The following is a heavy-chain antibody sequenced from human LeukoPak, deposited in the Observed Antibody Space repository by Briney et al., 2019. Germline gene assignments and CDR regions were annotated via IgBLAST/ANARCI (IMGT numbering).Heavy chain of an antibody. CDR3: AKGRYYAEKSGWNGLFVS. CDR1: GFTLSSYP. CDR2: ISGSGVNT. D-gene: IGHD6-19*01. V-gene: IGHV3-23*01. Sequence: GGSLRLSCVASGFTLSSYPLSWVRQAPGKGLEWVSAISGSGVNTYYSDSVRGRFTISRDNSKNTLYLQMNSPEAEDTAVYFCAKGRYYAEKSGWNGLFVSWGERALGTVSS. J-gene: IGHJ4*02.